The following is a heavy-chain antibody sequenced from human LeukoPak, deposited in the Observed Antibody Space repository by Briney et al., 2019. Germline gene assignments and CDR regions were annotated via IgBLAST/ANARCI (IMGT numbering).Heavy chain of an antibody. Sequence: GGSLRLSCAASGFTFSSYGMHWVRQAPGKGLEWVAVISYDGSNKYYADPVKGRFTISRDNSKNTLYLQMNSLRAEDTAVYYCAKDRGYCSGGSCSHFDYWGQGTLVTVSS. CDR3: AKDRGYCSGGSCSHFDY. V-gene: IGHV3-30*18. J-gene: IGHJ4*02. D-gene: IGHD2-15*01. CDR1: GFTFSSYG. CDR2: ISYDGSNK.